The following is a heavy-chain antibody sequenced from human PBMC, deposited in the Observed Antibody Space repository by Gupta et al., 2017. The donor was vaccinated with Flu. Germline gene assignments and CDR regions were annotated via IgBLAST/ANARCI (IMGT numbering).Heavy chain of an antibody. J-gene: IGHJ4*02. Sequence: QITLKESGPTLVKPTQTLTLTCTFSGFSLTTSAMGVGWIRQPPGKALEWLAVIYWDGDKRFSPSLKSRLTITKDTSKNQVVLTMTNMDPVDTPTYYCVHRRATGYGSDWQPVRYWGQGALVTVSS. D-gene: IGHD6-19*01. CDR2: IYWDGDK. CDR1: GFSLTTSAMG. V-gene: IGHV2-5*02. CDR3: VHRRATGYGSDWQPVRY.